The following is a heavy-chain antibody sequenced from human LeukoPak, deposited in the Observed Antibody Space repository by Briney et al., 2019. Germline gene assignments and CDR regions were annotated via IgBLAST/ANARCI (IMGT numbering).Heavy chain of an antibody. Sequence: GGSLRLSCAASGFTFSSYEMNWVRQAPGKGLEWVGRIKSTTAGETTDYAAPVKGRFTISRDDSKNTLYLQMDSLKTEDTAVYYCTTESPHFDYWGQGTLVTVSS. CDR3: TTESPHFDY. CDR1: GFTFSSYE. CDR2: IKSTTAGETT. J-gene: IGHJ4*02. V-gene: IGHV3-15*01.